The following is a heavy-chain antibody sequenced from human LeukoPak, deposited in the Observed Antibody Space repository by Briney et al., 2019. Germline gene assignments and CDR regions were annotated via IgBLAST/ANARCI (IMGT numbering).Heavy chain of an antibody. CDR2: ISGSGNNI. D-gene: IGHD2-15*01. V-gene: IGHV3-23*01. Sequence: GGSLRLSCEASGFTFNSYGMSWVRQAPGQGLEWVSGISGSGNNIYYADSVKSRFTISRDNSKNTLYLQMNSLRAEDTAVYYCAKGTPSLYTSYFDYWGQGTLVTVSS. J-gene: IGHJ4*02. CDR3: AKGTPSLYTSYFDY. CDR1: GFTFNSYG.